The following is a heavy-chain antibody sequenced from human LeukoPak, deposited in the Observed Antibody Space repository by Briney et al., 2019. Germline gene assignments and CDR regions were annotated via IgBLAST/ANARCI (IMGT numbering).Heavy chain of an antibody. CDR2: IYYSKNT. J-gene: IGHJ4*02. V-gene: IGHV4-39*01. CDR3: VSPRGFSYGYFDY. Sequence: WIRQPPGKGLEWSGSIYYSKNTYYNPSLKSRVTISADTSKNQFSLTLGSVSATDTAVYYCVSPRGFSYGYFDYWGQGTLVTVSS. D-gene: IGHD5-18*01.